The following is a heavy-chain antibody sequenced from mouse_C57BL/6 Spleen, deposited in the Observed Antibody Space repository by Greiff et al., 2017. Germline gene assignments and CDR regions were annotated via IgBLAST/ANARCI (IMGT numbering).Heavy chain of an antibody. J-gene: IGHJ1*03. D-gene: IGHD1-1*01. Sequence: VQLQQSGPGLVAPSQSLSITCTVSGFSLTSYAISWVRQPPGKGLEWLGVIWTGGGTNYNSALKSRLSISKDNSKSQVFLKMNSLQTDDTARYYCARTGSSPSYWYFDVWGTGTTVTVSS. CDR3: ARTGSSPSYWYFDV. CDR1: GFSLTSYA. V-gene: IGHV2-9-1*01. CDR2: IWTGGGT.